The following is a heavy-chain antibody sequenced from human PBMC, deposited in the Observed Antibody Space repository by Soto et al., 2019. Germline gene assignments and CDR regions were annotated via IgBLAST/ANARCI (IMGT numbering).Heavy chain of an antibody. CDR1: GYTFTRYN. Sequence: QAQLVQSGAEVKKPGASANISCKASGYTFTRYNIHWVRQAPGQGLEWMGIIDTRGGSADYTRRFKSRVTITRETSTGTVYMELSSLGSEDTAVYYCARDLPRDLVRGSFDIWGQGTLVTVSS. D-gene: IGHD3-10*02. V-gene: IGHV1-46*01. CDR3: ARDLPRDLVRGSFDI. CDR2: IDTRGGSA. J-gene: IGHJ3*02.